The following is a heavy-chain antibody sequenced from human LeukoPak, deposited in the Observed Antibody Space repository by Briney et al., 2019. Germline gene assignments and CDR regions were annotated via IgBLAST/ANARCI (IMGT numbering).Heavy chain of an antibody. V-gene: IGHV1-18*01. J-gene: IGHJ3*02. CDR3: AREASTYYYDSSGHYPDAFDI. CDR1: GYTFSSYG. Sequence: ASVKVSCKTSGYTFSSYGITWVRQAPGQGLEWMGWISPYNGNTNYAQKLQGRVTMTTDTSTSTVYMELRSLRSDDTAVYYCAREASTYYYDSSGHYPDAFDIWGQGTMVTVSS. D-gene: IGHD3-22*01. CDR2: ISPYNGNT.